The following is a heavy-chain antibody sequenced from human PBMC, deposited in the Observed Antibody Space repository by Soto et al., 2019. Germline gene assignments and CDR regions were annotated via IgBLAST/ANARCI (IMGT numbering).Heavy chain of an antibody. CDR1: GGSISSSSYY. Sequence: QLQLQESGPGLVKPSETLSLTCTVSGGSISSSSYYWGWIRQPPGKGLEWIGSIYYSWSTYYNPSLKSRVTISVDTSKNQFSLKLSSVTAADTAVYYCARVYSGYEKTVFDYWGQGTLVTVSS. CDR3: ARVYSGYEKTVFDY. V-gene: IGHV4-39*01. CDR2: IYYSWST. J-gene: IGHJ4*02. D-gene: IGHD5-12*01.